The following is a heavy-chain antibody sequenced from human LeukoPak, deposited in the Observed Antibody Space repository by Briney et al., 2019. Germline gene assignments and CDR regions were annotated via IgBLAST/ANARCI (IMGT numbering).Heavy chain of an antibody. CDR2: IIPIFGTA. Sequence: SVKVSCKASGYTFTSYYMHWVRQAPGQGLEWMGGIIPIFGTANYAQKFQGRVTITTDESTSTAYMELSSLRSEDTAVYYCARGGVDSGSYSSTGYWGQGTLVTVSS. V-gene: IGHV1-69*05. J-gene: IGHJ4*02. CDR3: ARGGVDSGSYSSTGY. D-gene: IGHD1-26*01. CDR1: GYTFTSYY.